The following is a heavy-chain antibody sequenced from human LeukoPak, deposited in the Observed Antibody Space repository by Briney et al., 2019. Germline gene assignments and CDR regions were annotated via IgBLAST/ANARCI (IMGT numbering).Heavy chain of an antibody. Sequence: PGGSLRLSCTASGFTFSSYSMSWVRQGPGTGLEWVSAISGSGDTTFYADSVKGRFNISRDNSKKTLYLQVNSLRAEDTAVYFCAKELTSERTPGVDSWGQGTLVTVSS. CDR1: GFTFSSYS. CDR3: AKELTSERTPGVDS. D-gene: IGHD4-17*01. CDR2: ISGSGDTT. J-gene: IGHJ4*02. V-gene: IGHV3-23*01.